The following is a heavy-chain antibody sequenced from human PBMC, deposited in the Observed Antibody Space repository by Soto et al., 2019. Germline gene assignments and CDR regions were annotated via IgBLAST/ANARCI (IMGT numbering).Heavy chain of an antibody. CDR1: GGSISSGGYY. J-gene: IGHJ5*02. CDR2: IYYIGST. V-gene: IGHV4-31*03. CDR3: ARSVFP. Sequence: QVQLQESGPGLVKPSQTLSLTCTVSGGSISSGGYYWNWIRQHPGKGLEWIGYIYYIGSTYYNPSLXWXRTIARDTSRNQFSLKLSSVTAADTAVYYCARSVFPWGQGTLVTVSS.